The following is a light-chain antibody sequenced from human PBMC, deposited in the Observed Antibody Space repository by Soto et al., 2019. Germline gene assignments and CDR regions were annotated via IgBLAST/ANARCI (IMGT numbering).Light chain of an antibody. CDR1: QSVSNNY. J-gene: IGKJ1*01. CDR2: GAS. Sequence: EIVLTHSPGTLSLSPGERAALSCRSSQSVSNNYLAWYQQKPGQAPRLLIYGASNRATGIPDRFSGSGYGTDFTLTISRLEPEDFAVYYCQQYGSSGTFGQGTKVDIK. V-gene: IGKV3-20*01. CDR3: QQYGSSGT.